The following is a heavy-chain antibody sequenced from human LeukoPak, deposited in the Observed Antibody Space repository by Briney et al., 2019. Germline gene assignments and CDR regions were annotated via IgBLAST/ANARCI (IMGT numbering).Heavy chain of an antibody. J-gene: IGHJ3*02. V-gene: IGHV4-38-2*01. CDR1: GYSISSGYY. CDR2: IYHSGST. D-gene: IGHD2-2*01. Sequence: RTSETRSLTCAVSGYSISSGYYWGWIRQPPGKGLEWIGSIYHSGSTYYNPSLKSRVTISVDTSKNQFSLKLSSVTAADTAVYYCARGVDIVVVPAAMCAFDIWGQGTMVTVSS. CDR3: ARGVDIVVVPAAMCAFDI.